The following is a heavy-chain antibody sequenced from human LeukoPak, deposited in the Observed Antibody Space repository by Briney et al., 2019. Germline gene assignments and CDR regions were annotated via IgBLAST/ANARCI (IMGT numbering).Heavy chain of an antibody. CDR2: ISGSGGAN. V-gene: IGHV3-23*01. D-gene: IGHD2/OR15-2a*01. CDR1: GFTFSSHA. J-gene: IGHJ4*02. CDR3: EKGGFLGD. Sequence: GGALSLPFEASGFTFSSHASIWVGQARGRGVECISVISGSGGANYSEGSVTSPLTISRDTSKNTLYLQMNSLRAEDKAVYYCEKGGFLGDWGQGTLVTVSS.